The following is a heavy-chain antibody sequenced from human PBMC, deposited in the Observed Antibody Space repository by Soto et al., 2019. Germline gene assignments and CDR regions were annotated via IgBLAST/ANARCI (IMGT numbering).Heavy chain of an antibody. CDR1: GFTFISSA. J-gene: IGHJ4*02. CDR2: IWYEGSNA. CDR3: ERDYWVGADEVDY. D-gene: IGHD1-26*01. Sequence: QVQLVESGGGVVQPGRSLRLSCVASGFTFISSAMHWFRQAPGKCLAGVAVIWYEGSNADYADSVPGRFTISRDSAKNKLYLQMNSLRVEDTAMYYCERDYWVGADEVDYWGKGTLVTVSS. V-gene: IGHV3-33*01.